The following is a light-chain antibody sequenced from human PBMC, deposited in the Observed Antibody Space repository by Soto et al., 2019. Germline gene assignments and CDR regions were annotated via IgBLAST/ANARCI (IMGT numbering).Light chain of an antibody. Sequence: DIVLTQSPAALSLSPGERATLSCRASQSVGDYLLWFQQKPGQPPRLLIYDASNRASGIPARFSGSWSGTDFTLTISHLEPEDFAVYSCHHRSKWPYTFGQGTKLEIK. CDR3: HHRSKWPYT. V-gene: IGKV3-11*01. CDR2: DAS. J-gene: IGKJ2*01. CDR1: QSVGDY.